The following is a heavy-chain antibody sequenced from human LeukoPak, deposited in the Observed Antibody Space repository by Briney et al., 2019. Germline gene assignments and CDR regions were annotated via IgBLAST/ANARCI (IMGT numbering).Heavy chain of an antibody. J-gene: IGHJ4*02. CDR1: GYTFSGYY. D-gene: IGHD2-2*01. Sequence: ASVKVSCKASGYTFSGYYMHWLRQAPGQGLEWMGWINPNSGGTNYAQKFQGRVTMTRDTSTSTAYMELSRLRSDDTAVYYCARRASSTLYNFDYWGQGTLVTVSS. V-gene: IGHV1-2*02. CDR3: ARRASSTLYNFDY. CDR2: INPNSGGT.